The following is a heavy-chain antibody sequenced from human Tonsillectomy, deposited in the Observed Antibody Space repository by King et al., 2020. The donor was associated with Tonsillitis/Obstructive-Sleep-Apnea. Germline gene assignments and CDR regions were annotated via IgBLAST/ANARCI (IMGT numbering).Heavy chain of an antibody. CDR1: GLTFSDVW. J-gene: IGHJ4*02. CDR2: VKRQPDGEARGTATAET. CDR3: TTEYHDFWGGLGGF. Sequence: EVQLVESGGGLVKPGGSLRLSCEVSGLTFSDVWMTWVRQAPGKRLEWVGRVKRQPDGEARGTATAETDYDSPVKGRLTISREDSKNTVYLQMNSLKTKDTAVYYCTTEYHDFWGGLGGFWGQGTLVTVSS. D-gene: IGHD3-3*01. V-gene: IGHV3-15*01.